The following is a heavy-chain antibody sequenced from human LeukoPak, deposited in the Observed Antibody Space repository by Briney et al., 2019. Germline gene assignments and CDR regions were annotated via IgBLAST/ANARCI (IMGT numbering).Heavy chain of an antibody. CDR3: ARVGGSWYGMDV. J-gene: IGHJ6*02. CDR1: GYTFTSYY. V-gene: IGHV1-46*01. CDR2: INPSGGST. Sequence: ASVKVSCKGSGYTFTSYYMHWVRQAPRQGLEWMGIINPSGGSTSYAQKFQGRVTMTRDTSTSTVYMELSSLRSEDTAVYYCARVGGSWYGMDVWGQGTTVTVSS. D-gene: IGHD6-13*01.